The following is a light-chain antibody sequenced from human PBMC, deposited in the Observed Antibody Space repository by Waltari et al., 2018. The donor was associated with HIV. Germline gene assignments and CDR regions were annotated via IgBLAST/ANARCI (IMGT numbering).Light chain of an antibody. CDR1: QNISTY. CDR3: QQTYTFVT. J-gene: IGKJ4*01. Sequence: DIQMTQSSSSLSVYVGETVTITCRASQNISTYLNWYQQRPGKPPNLLIYAASTLQIWTPFRFSGSGSGTDFTLTIRNLLPEDFATYYCQQTYTFVTFGGGTKVEIK. CDR2: AAS. V-gene: IGKV1-39*01.